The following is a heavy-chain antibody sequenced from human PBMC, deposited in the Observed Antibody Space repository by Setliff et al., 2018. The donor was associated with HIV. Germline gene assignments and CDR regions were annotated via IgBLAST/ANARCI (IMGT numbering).Heavy chain of an antibody. CDR2: IYHSGST. CDR3: SRSPTWIQLWLLSYFDY. D-gene: IGHD5-18*01. J-gene: IGHJ4*02. CDR1: GYSISSGYY. Sequence: SETLSLTCTVSGYSISSGYYWGWIRQPPGKGLEWIGSIYHSGSTYYNPSLKSRVAISVDTSKNQFSLKLSSVTAADTAVYYCSRSPTWIQLWLLSYFDYWGQGTLVTVSS. V-gene: IGHV4-38-2*02.